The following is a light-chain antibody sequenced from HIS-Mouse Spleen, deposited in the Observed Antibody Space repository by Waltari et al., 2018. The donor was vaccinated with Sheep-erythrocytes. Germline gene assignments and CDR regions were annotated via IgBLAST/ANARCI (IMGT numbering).Light chain of an antibody. Sequence: SYELTQPPSVSVSPGQTASITCSGDNLWDKYACWYQQKPGQSPVLVIYQDSKRPSGIPERFSGSNSGNTATLTISGTQAMDEADYYCQAWDSSTAWNVVFGGGTKLTVL. CDR2: QDS. CDR3: QAWDSSTAWNVV. J-gene: IGLJ2*01. CDR1: NLWDKY. V-gene: IGLV3-1*01.